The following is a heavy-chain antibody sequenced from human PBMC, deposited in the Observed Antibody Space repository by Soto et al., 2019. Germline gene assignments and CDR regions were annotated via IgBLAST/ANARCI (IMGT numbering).Heavy chain of an antibody. CDR2: ISDDGSSK. D-gene: IGHD4-17*01. CDR3: AKDRWGDFGDLNLPGY. J-gene: IGHJ4*02. Sequence: QVLLVESGGGVVQPGRSLRISCAVSGFTFSSFGMHWVCQAPGKGLEWVAVISDDGSSKHYADSLKGRFTISRDNSNNTLYLQMDSLGPEDTAVYYCAKDRWGDFGDLNLPGYWGQGTLVTVSS. V-gene: IGHV3-30*18. CDR1: GFTFSSFG.